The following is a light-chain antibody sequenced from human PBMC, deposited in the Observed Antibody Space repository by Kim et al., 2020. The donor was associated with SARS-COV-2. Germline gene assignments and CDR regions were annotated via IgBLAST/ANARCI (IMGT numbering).Light chain of an antibody. Sequence: QRVTTPCSGSTSNIGSNSGSWYQHVTGKAPKLVIYYDDLVPSGASDRFSGSKSGTSASLAITGLQSEDEADYYCAAWDDSLNALVFGGGTQLTVL. CDR2: YDD. V-gene: IGLV1-36*01. CDR1: TSNIGSNS. CDR3: AAWDDSLNALV. J-gene: IGLJ2*01.